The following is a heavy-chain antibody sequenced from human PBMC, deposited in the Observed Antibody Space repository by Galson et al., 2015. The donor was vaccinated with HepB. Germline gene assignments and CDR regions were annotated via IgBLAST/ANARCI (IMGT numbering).Heavy chain of an antibody. Sequence: SLRLSCAASGFTFNNYWMHWVRQAPGKGLVWVSRINSDGSSTSYADSVKGRFTISRDNAKNTLYLEMNSLKAEDTALYYCARDDETYYYDTSGYYYRGYYSYAMDVWGQGTTVTGSS. V-gene: IGHV3-74*01. D-gene: IGHD3-22*01. CDR3: ARDDETYYYDTSGYYYRGYYSYAMDV. CDR1: GFTFNNYW. CDR2: INSDGSST. J-gene: IGHJ6*02.